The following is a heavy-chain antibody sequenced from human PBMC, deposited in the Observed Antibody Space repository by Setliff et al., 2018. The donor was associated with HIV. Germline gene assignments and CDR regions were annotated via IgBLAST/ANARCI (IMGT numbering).Heavy chain of an antibody. CDR1: GGSISSSNYY. V-gene: IGHV4-39*07. J-gene: IGHJ6*03. Sequence: SETLSLTCTVSGGSISSSNYYWGWIRQPPGKGLEWIASIYYSGSTYYNPSLKGRFTISRDNAKNSLYLQMIGLRAEDTALYHCARDAWELHPRGYYYYYMDVWGRGTTVTVSS. CDR3: ARDAWELHPRGYYYYYMDV. CDR2: IYYSGST. D-gene: IGHD1-26*01.